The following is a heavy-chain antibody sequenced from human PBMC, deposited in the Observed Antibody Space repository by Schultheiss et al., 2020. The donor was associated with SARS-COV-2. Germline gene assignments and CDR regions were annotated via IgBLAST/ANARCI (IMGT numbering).Heavy chain of an antibody. J-gene: IGHJ4*02. V-gene: IGHV1-18*01. CDR2: ISPYNGDT. CDR1: GGTFSSYA. Sequence: ASVKVSCKASGGTFSSYAISWVRQAPGQGLEWMAWISPYNGDTKYVHKFQGRVTMTTDTSTSTAYMELRSLRSDDTAVYYCARDMAYYYDSSGSLPAKYDYWGQGTLVTVSS. CDR3: ARDMAYYYDSSGSLPAKYDY. D-gene: IGHD3-22*01.